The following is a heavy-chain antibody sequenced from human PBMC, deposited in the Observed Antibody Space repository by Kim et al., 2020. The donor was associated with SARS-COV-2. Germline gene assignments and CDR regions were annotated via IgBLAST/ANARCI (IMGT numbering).Heavy chain of an antibody. J-gene: IGHJ4*02. CDR3: ARLRSSWYGYFDY. Sequence: SNPTPQRRVTISVDKSKNQFSLKLSAVTAADTAVYYCARLRSSWYGYFDYWGQGTLVTVSS. V-gene: IGHV4-39*01. D-gene: IGHD6-13*01.